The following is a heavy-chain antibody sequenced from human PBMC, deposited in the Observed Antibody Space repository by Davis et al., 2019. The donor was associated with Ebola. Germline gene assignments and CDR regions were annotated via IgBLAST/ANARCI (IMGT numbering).Heavy chain of an antibody. D-gene: IGHD1-14*01. Sequence: SVKVSCKASGFTFTSSAIQWVRQARGQRLEWIGWSVVGSGNTNYEQKFQGRVTITRDMSTSTSYLDLTNLRSEDTAVYYCAASAGTVGKFDYWGQGTLVTVSS. CDR3: AASAGTVGKFDY. CDR1: GFTFTSSA. CDR2: SVVGSGNT. V-gene: IGHV1-58*02. J-gene: IGHJ4*01.